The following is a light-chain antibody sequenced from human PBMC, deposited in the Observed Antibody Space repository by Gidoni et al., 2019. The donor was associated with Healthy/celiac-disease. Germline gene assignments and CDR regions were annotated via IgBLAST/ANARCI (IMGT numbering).Light chain of an antibody. CDR2: KDS. Sequence: SYELTQPPSASVFPGQTARITCSGDALPKQYAYWYQQKPGQAPVLVIYKDSERPSGIPERFSGSSSGTTVTLTISGGQAEDEADYYCQSADSSGTYVVFGGGTKLTVL. CDR3: QSADSSGTYVV. J-gene: IGLJ2*01. V-gene: IGLV3-25*03. CDR1: ALPKQY.